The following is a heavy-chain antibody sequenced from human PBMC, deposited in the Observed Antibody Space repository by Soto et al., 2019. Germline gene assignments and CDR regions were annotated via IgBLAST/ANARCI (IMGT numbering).Heavy chain of an antibody. J-gene: IGHJ4*02. V-gene: IGHV6-1*01. Sequence: QVQLQQSGPGLVKPSQTLSLTCAISGDSVSSNSAAWNWIRQSPSRGLEWLGRTYYRSKWYNDYAVSVKSRITINPDTSKNQFSLQLNSVTPEDTAVYYCARSPLELRFISRRYIRWDFDYWGQGTLVTVSS. CDR2: TYYRSKWYN. CDR1: GDSVSSNSAA. D-gene: IGHD1-7*01. CDR3: ARSPLELRFISRRYIRWDFDY.